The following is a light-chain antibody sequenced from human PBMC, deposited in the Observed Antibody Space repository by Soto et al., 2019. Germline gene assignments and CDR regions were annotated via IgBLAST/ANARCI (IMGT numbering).Light chain of an antibody. CDR1: SSNAGSKT. J-gene: IGLJ2*01. CDR2: HNN. V-gene: IGLV1-44*01. Sequence: QPVLTQPPSASGTPGQRVTISCSGSSSNAGSKTVDWYQQLPGTAPKLLIYHNNQRPSGVPDRLSGSKSGTSASLAISGLQSEDEADYYCAAWDDSRNAVVFGGGTKVTVL. CDR3: AAWDDSRNAVV.